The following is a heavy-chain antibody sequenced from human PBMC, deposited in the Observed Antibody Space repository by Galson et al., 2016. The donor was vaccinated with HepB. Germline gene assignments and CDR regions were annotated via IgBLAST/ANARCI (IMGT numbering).Heavy chain of an antibody. Sequence: SVKVSCKASGGTFSSFSINWVRQAPGHGLEWMGGIVPFFGSATYAQDFQGRLTITADESTTTVYMELSSLRSEDTATYYCARAMLVAENWFDPWGQGTLISVSS. CDR2: IVPFFGSA. D-gene: IGHD2-15*01. CDR3: ARAMLVAENWFDP. J-gene: IGHJ5*02. CDR1: GGTFSSFS. V-gene: IGHV1-69*13.